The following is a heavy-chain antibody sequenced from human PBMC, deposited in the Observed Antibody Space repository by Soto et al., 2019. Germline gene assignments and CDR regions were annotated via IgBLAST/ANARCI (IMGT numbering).Heavy chain of an antibody. CDR1: GFTFTNSW. J-gene: IGHJ4*02. Sequence: EVQLVESGGGLVQPGGSLRLSRAASGFTFTNSWMTWVRQAPGKGLEWVANIKPDGSAKNYVDSMKGRIAISRDNAKNSLYLHMNSLRVEDTAMYYCAIDSHYDTYDYWGQGTLVTVSS. V-gene: IGHV3-7*01. D-gene: IGHD4-4*01. CDR2: IKPDGSAK. CDR3: AIDSHYDTYDY.